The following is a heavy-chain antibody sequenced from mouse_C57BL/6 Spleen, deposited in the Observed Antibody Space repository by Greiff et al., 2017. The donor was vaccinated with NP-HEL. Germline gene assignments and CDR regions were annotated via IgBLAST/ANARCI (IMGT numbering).Heavy chain of an antibody. CDR1: GYTFTSYW. CDR2: IYPGSGST. CDR3: ARYYYSNYSWFAY. D-gene: IGHD2-5*01. Sequence: VQLQQSGAELVKPGASVKMSCKASGYTFTSYWITWVKQRPGQGLEWIGDIYPGSGSTNYNEKFKSKATLTVDTSSSTAYMQLSSLTSEDSAVYYCARYYYSNYSWFAYWGQGTLVTVSA. J-gene: IGHJ3*01. V-gene: IGHV1-55*01.